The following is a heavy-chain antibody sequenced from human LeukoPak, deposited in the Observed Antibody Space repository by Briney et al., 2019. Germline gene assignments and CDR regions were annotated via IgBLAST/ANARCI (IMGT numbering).Heavy chain of an antibody. CDR3: ARHKIVVVPAATGD. Sequence: SETLSLTCTVSGGSISSSSYYWGWIRQPPGKGLEWIGSIYYSGSTYYNPSLKSRVTISVDTSKNQFSLKLSSVTAADTAVYYCARHKIVVVPAATGDWGQGALVTVSS. D-gene: IGHD2-2*01. J-gene: IGHJ4*02. CDR2: IYYSGST. CDR1: GGSISSSSYY. V-gene: IGHV4-39*01.